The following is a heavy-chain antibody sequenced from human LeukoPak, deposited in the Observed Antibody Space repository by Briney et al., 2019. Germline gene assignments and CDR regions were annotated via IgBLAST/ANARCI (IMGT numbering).Heavy chain of an antibody. V-gene: IGHV3-7*01. CDR3: AREGNYYDSSGYYDYFDY. Sequence: PGGSLRLSCAASGFTFSSYWMSWVRQAPGKGLEWVANIKQDGSEKYYVDSVKGRFTISRDNAKNSLYLQMNCLRAEDTAVYYCAREGNYYDSSGYYDYFDYWGQGTLVTVSS. CDR1: GFTFSSYW. CDR2: IKQDGSEK. J-gene: IGHJ4*02. D-gene: IGHD3-22*01.